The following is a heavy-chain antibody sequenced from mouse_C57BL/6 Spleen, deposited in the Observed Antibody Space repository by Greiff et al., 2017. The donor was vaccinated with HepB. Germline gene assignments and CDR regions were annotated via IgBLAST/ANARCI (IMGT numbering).Heavy chain of an antibody. CDR1: GYTFTSYW. V-gene: IGHV1-55*01. D-gene: IGHD2-2*01. Sequence: QVHVKQPGAELVKPGASVKMSCKASGYTFTSYWITWVKQRPGQGLEWIGDIYPGSGSTNYNEKFKSKATLTVDTSSSTAYMQLSSLTSEDSAVYYCARWGLRFLYYFDYWGQGTTLTVSS. J-gene: IGHJ2*01. CDR3: ARWGLRFLYYFDY. CDR2: IYPGSGST.